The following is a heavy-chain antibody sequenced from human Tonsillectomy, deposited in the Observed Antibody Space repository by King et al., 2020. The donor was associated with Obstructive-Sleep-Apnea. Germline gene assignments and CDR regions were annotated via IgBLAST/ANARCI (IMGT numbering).Heavy chain of an antibody. Sequence: VQLVESGGGVVQPGRSLRLSCAASGFTFSSYGMHWVRQAPGKGLEWVAFIRFDGSNKYYADFVKGRFAISRDNSKNTLYLQMNSLRAEDTALYYCAKDFIVGAFDYWGQGTLVTVSS. CDR1: GFTFSSYG. D-gene: IGHD1-26*01. CDR2: IRFDGSNK. CDR3: AKDFIVGAFDY. V-gene: IGHV3-30*02. J-gene: IGHJ4*02.